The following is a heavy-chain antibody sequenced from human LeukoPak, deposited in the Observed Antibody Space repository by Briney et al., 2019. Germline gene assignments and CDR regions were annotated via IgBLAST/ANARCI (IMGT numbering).Heavy chain of an antibody. CDR3: ARGPYSYDSSGAFDI. CDR1: GGSISSYY. CDR2: IHYSGST. Sequence: SETLSLTCSVSGGSISSYYWSWIRQPPEKGLEWIGYIHYSGSTSYNPSLKSRVTMSIDTSKNQFSLKLSSVTAADTAVYFCARGPYSYDSSGAFDIWGQGTMVTVSS. J-gene: IGHJ3*02. V-gene: IGHV4-59*08. D-gene: IGHD3-22*01.